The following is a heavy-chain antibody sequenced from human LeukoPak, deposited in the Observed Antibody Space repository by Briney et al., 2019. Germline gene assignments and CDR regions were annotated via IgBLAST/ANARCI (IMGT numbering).Heavy chain of an antibody. Sequence: GESLKISCKGSGYIFSNYMSWVRQAPGKGLEWVSVIYSGGSTYYADSVKGRFTISRDNSKNTLYLQMNSLRAEDTAVYYCARDPSYGSGSSRDYWGQGTLVTVSS. V-gene: IGHV3-53*01. J-gene: IGHJ4*02. D-gene: IGHD3-10*01. CDR3: ARDPSYGSGSSRDY. CDR1: GYIFSNY. CDR2: IYSGGST.